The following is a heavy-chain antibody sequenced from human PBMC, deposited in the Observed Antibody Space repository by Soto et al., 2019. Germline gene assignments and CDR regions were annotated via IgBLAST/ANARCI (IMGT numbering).Heavy chain of an antibody. J-gene: IGHJ4*02. CDR2: LTSSGFTK. Sequence: GGSLRLSCAASGFTFSTYNMNWVRQAPGKGLEWVSYLTSSGFTKYYSDSVKGRFSVSRDNARNSLYLQMHSLRAEDTGVYFCVREWEYYYDYWGQGTLVTVSS. CDR1: GFTFSTYN. D-gene: IGHD1-26*01. CDR3: VREWEYYYDY. V-gene: IGHV3-48*01.